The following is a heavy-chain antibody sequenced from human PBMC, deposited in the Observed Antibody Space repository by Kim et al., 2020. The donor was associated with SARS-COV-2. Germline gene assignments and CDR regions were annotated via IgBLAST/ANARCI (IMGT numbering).Heavy chain of an antibody. V-gene: IGHV1-8*02. CDR3: ARGVENGVDI. D-gene: IGHD2-8*01. CDR1: GYTFTGYD. Sequence: ASVKVSCKASGYTFTGYDINWVRQAPGQGLEWMGWMNPNSGHAEYAQKFHGRVTMTSDTSITTAYMELSSLRSADTAIYYCARGVENGVDIWGQGTLVTVSS. CDR2: MNPNSGHA. J-gene: IGHJ4*02.